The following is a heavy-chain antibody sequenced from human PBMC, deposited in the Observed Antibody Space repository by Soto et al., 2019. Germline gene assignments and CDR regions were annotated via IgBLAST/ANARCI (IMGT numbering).Heavy chain of an antibody. Sequence: GESLKISCKASGYIIKNYWIGWVRQMPGQGLEWMGIIFPDDSDTRYSPSFQGHVTISFDKSISTAYVQWSSLKAAESAIYYRFRGGVTSRTFRYWGQGHLVIASS. CDR3: FRGGVTSRTFRY. V-gene: IGHV5-51*01. D-gene: IGHD3-16*01. CDR1: GYIIKNYW. J-gene: IGHJ4*02. CDR2: IFPDDSDT.